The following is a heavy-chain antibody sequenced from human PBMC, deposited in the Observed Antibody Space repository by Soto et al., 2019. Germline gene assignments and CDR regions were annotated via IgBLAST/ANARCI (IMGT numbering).Heavy chain of an antibody. Sequence: GASVKVSCKASGGTFSSYAISWVRQAPGQGLEWMGGIIPIFGTANYARKFQGRVTITADESTSTAYMELSSLRSEDTAVYYCARGILTGYGMDVWGQGTTVTVSS. CDR3: ARGILTGYGMDV. CDR2: IIPIFGTA. V-gene: IGHV1-69*13. J-gene: IGHJ6*02. CDR1: GGTFSSYA. D-gene: IGHD3-9*01.